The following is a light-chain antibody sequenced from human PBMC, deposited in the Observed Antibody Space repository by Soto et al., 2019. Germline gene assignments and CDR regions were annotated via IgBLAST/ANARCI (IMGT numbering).Light chain of an antibody. Sequence: EIVLTQSPGTLSLSLGERAILSCRASQSVSNNYLAWYQQKPGQAPRLLIYVASSRATGAPDRFSGSGSETDFTLTISRLEPEDFAVYYCQHFGGSLPVTFGQGTRLEIK. J-gene: IGKJ5*01. CDR1: QSVSNNY. V-gene: IGKV3-20*01. CDR2: VAS. CDR3: QHFGGSLPVT.